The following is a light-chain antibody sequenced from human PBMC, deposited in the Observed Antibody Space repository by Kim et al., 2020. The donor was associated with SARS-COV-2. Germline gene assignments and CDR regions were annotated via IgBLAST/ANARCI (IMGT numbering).Light chain of an antibody. CDR1: QTIHIY. J-gene: IGKJ5*01. CDR3: QQSYYTPPST. V-gene: IGKV1-39*01. Sequence: DIQMTQSPSSLSASVGDRVTITCRASQTIHIYLNWYQQKPGKAPKLLIESASSLQSGVPSRFSGSGSGTDFTLTITSVQPEDLATYYCQQSYYTPPSTFGQGTRLEIK. CDR2: SAS.